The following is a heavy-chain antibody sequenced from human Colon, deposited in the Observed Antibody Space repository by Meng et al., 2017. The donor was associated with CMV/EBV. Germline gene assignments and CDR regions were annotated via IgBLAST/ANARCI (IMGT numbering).Heavy chain of an antibody. V-gene: IGHV1-2*02. CDR3: VRESWYFDF. CDR1: VCTFNDNL. D-gene: IGHD6-13*01. CDR2: IYPQDGGT. Sequence: HVLHSATERKNPGASCMCYAKTSVCTFNDNLLHWVRHAPGQGLEWMGWIYPQDGGTYFAQKFQDRVTLTRDTSITTAYMELSGLTSDDTAIYYCVRESWYFDFWGEGTLVTISS. J-gene: IGHJ4*02.